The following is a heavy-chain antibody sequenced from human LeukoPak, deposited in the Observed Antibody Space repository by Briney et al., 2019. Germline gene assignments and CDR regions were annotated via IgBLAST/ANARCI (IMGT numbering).Heavy chain of an antibody. D-gene: IGHD5-12*01. J-gene: IGHJ4*02. V-gene: IGHV3-33*01. CDR3: ATDIRGSGYDILDY. CDR2: IWYDGSNK. CDR1: GFTFSSYD. Sequence: GGSLRLSCAASGFTFSSYDMHWLRQAPGKGLEWVAVIWYDGSNKYYADSVKGRFTISRDNSKNTLYLQMNSLRAEDTAVYYCATDIRGSGYDILDYWGQGTLVTVSS.